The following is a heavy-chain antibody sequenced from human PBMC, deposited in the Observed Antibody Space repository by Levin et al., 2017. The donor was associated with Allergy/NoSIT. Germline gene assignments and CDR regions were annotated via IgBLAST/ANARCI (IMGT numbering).Heavy chain of an antibody. D-gene: IGHD5-12*01. J-gene: IGHJ6*02. V-gene: IGHV3-33*01. CDR3: ARHHIVATINGMDV. CDR2: IWYDGSNK. CDR1: GFTFSSYG. Sequence: PGGSLRLSCAASGFTFSSYGMHWVRQAPGKGLEWVAVIWYDGSNKYYADSVKGRFTISRDNSKNTLYLQMNSLRAEDTAVYYCARHHIVATINGMDVWGQGTTVTVSS.